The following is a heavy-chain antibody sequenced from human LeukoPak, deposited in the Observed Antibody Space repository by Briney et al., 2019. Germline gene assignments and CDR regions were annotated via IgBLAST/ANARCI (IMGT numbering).Heavy chain of an antibody. Sequence: NPSETLSLTCTVSGGSISSYYWSWIRQPPGKGLEWIGYIYYSGSTNYNPSLESRVTISVDTSKNQFSLKLSSVTAADTAVYYCARGGYFDWLLNGREGWFDPWGQGTLVTVSS. J-gene: IGHJ5*02. CDR1: GGSISSYY. CDR3: ARGGYFDWLLNGREGWFDP. D-gene: IGHD3-9*01. CDR2: IYYSGST. V-gene: IGHV4-59*01.